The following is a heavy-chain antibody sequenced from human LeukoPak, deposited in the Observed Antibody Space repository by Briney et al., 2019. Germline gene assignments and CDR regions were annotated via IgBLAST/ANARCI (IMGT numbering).Heavy chain of an antibody. CDR1: GYTLTELS. CDR3: ATGYSYGSYYFDY. V-gene: IGHV1-24*01. J-gene: IGHJ4*02. Sequence: GASVKVSCKVSGYTLTELSMHWGRQAPGKGREWRGGFDPEDGETIYAQKFQGRGTMTEDTSTDTAYMELSSLRSEDTAVYYCATGYSYGSYYFDYWGQGTLVTVSS. CDR2: FDPEDGET. D-gene: IGHD5-18*01.